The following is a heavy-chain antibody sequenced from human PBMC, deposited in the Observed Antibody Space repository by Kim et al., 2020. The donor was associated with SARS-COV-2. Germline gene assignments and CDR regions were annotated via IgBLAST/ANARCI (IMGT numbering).Heavy chain of an antibody. Sequence: GGSLRLSCAASGFTFSSYALSWVRQAPGKGLEWVSRIIASGGDTYYADSLQGRFTISRANSNNALNLEMNSLRAEDTALYYCAKVTTLTAPFYYYWCQ. CDR3: AKVTTLTAPFYYY. CDR1: GFTFSSYA. V-gene: IGHV3-23*01. D-gene: IGHD4-4*01. J-gene: IGHJ4*02. CDR2: IIASGGDT.